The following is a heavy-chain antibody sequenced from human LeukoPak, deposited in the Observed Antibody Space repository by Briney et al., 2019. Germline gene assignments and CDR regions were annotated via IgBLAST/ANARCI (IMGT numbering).Heavy chain of an antibody. Sequence: PGRSLRLSCAASGFTFSSYAMHWVRQAPGKGLEWVEVISYDGSNKYYADSVKGRFTISRDNSKNTLYLQMNSLRAEDTAVYYCARAGLHHLDYWGQGTLVTVSS. J-gene: IGHJ4*02. V-gene: IGHV3-30-3*01. D-gene: IGHD5-24*01. CDR2: ISYDGSNK. CDR3: ARAGLHHLDY. CDR1: GFTFSSYA.